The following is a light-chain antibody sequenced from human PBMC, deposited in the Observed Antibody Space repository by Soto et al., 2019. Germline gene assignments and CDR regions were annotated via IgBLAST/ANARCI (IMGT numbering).Light chain of an antibody. CDR2: GAS. CDR1: HSVSSN. V-gene: IGKV3-15*01. CDR3: QQYNNRPFT. Sequence: EIVMTQSPATLSVSPGERATLSCRASHSVSSNLAWYQQKPGQAPRLLIYGASTRATGIPARFSGSGSATEFTLTISSLQSEDFAVYYCQQYNNRPFTFGPAT. J-gene: IGKJ3*01.